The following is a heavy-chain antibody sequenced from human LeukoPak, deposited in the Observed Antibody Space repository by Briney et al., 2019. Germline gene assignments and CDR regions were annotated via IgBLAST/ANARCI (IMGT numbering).Heavy chain of an antibody. V-gene: IGHV3-21*01. J-gene: IGHJ4*02. CDR2: IIRSSSYI. CDR3: AREGCSSTSCYHDD. CDR1: GFTFSSYS. D-gene: IGHD2-2*01. Sequence: GGSLRLSCAASGFTFSSYSMNWVRHAPGNGLKWVSFIIRSSSYIYYTVSVKGRFTISIDNSNNSLYLQMNSLRAEDTAVYYCAREGCSSTSCYHDDWGQGTLVTVSS.